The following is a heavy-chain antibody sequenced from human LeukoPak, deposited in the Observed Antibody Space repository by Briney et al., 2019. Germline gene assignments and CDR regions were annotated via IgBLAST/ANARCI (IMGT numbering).Heavy chain of an antibody. CDR3: ARGDHCSSTSCSNWFDP. CDR2: MNPNSGNT. D-gene: IGHD2-2*01. J-gene: IGHJ5*02. Sequence: GPPVKVSCKASGYTFTSYDINWVRQATGQGLEWMGWMNPNSGNTGYAQKFQGRVTMTRNTSISTAYMGLSSLRSEDTAVYYCARGDHCSSTSCSNWFDPWGQGTLVTVSS. V-gene: IGHV1-8*01. CDR1: GYTFTSYD.